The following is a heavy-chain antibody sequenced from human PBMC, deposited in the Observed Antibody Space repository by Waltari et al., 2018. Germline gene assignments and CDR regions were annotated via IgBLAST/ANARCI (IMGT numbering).Heavy chain of an antibody. V-gene: IGHV4-59*01. Sequence: QVQLQESGPGLVKPSETLSLTCTVSGGSISSYYWSWIRQPPGMGLEWIGYISYSGSTNYNPSLKSRVTISVDTSKNQFSLKLSSVTAADTAVYYCARGSPKSYDCWSGYRYYFDYWGQGTLVTVSS. D-gene: IGHD3-3*01. CDR1: GGSISSYY. CDR2: ISYSGST. J-gene: IGHJ4*02. CDR3: ARGSPKSYDCWSGYRYYFDY.